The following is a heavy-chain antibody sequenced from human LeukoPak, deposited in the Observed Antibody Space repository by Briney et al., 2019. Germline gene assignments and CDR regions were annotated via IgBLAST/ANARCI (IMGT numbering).Heavy chain of an antibody. Sequence: PGGSLRLSCAASGFTFSSYGMHWVRQAPGKGLEWVAVISYDGSNKYYADSVKGRFTISRDNSKNTLYLQMNSLRAEDTAVYYCAKSLVRGYYSRYYYYYYMDVWGKGTTVTVSS. CDR2: ISYDGSNK. J-gene: IGHJ6*03. V-gene: IGHV3-30*18. CDR1: GFTFSSYG. D-gene: IGHD3-22*01. CDR3: AKSLVRGYYSRYYYYYYMDV.